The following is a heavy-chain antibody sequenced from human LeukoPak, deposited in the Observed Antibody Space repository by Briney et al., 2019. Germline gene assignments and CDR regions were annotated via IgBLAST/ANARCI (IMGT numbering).Heavy chain of an antibody. CDR1: GFTFSSYG. CDR2: ISGSGGST. J-gene: IGHJ4*02. D-gene: IGHD1-26*01. Sequence: PGGTLRLSCAASGFTFSSYGMSWVRQAPGKGLEWVSAISGSGGSTYYADSVKGRFTISRDNSKNTLYLQMNSLRAEDTAVYYCAKSPIVGATFYFDYWGQGTLVTVSS. V-gene: IGHV3-23*01. CDR3: AKSPIVGATFYFDY.